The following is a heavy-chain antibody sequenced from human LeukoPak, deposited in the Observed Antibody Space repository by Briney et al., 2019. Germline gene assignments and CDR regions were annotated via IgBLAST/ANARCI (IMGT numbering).Heavy chain of an antibody. D-gene: IGHD3-22*01. J-gene: IGHJ5*02. CDR3: ARHTMTRHNWFDP. Sequence: SETLSLTCTVSGGSISSYYWSWIRQPAGEGLEWIGRIYSSGSTNYNPSLKSRVTMSVDTSKNQFSLNLTSVTAADTAVYYCARHTMTRHNWFDPWGQGTLVTVS. V-gene: IGHV4-4*07. CDR1: GGSISSYY. CDR2: IYSSGST.